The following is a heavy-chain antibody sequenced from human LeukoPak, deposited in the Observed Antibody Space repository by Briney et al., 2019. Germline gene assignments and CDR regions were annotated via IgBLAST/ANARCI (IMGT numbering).Heavy chain of an antibody. D-gene: IGHD3-22*01. Sequence: ASVTVSCKVSGYTLTELSMHWVRQAPGKGLEWMGGFDPEDGETIYAQKFQGRVTMTEDTSTDTAYMELSSLRSEDTAVCYCATVAYRSSGVSYYYYGMDVWGQGTTVTVSS. J-gene: IGHJ6*02. V-gene: IGHV1-24*01. CDR3: ATVAYRSSGVSYYYYGMDV. CDR1: GYTLTELS. CDR2: FDPEDGET.